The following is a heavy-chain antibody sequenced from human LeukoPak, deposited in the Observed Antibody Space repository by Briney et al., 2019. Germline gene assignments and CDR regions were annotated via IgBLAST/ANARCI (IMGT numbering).Heavy chain of an antibody. V-gene: IGHV3-30-3*01. Sequence: PRGSPRLSCVASGYTLCTYVMHWGRQAPRKGLERVGFISYYGTNKYCADSVKGRFTISRDNSKNTLYLQMNSLRAEDTALYYCAREILTGYAFDIWGQGTMVTVSS. CDR2: ISYYGTNK. CDR1: GYTLCTYV. CDR3: AREILTGYAFDI. J-gene: IGHJ3*02. D-gene: IGHD7-27*01.